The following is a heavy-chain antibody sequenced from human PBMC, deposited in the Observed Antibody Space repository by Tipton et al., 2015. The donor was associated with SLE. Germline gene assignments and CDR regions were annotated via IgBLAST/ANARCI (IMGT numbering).Heavy chain of an antibody. CDR3: ARVVTVGAAHYYDIDV. J-gene: IGHJ6*02. CDR1: GDSITSDIYY. V-gene: IGHV4-39*07. D-gene: IGHD2-21*02. Sequence: TLSLTCFVSGDSITSDIYYWGWIRQPPGKGLEWIGSVYDSGTTHYNPSLKSRVTMSVDTSKTQFSLKLGSLTAADTAVYYCARVVTVGAAHYYDIDVWGHGTRVTVSS. CDR2: VYDSGTT.